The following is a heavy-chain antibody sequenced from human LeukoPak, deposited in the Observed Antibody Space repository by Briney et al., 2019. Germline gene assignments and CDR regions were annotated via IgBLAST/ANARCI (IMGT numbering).Heavy chain of an antibody. CDR1: GFTFSSYS. J-gene: IGHJ4*02. V-gene: IGHV3-21*01. Sequence: GGSLRLSCAASGFTFSSYSMNWVCQAPGKGLEWVSSISSSSSYIYYADSVKGRFTISRDNAKNSLYLQMNSLRAEDTAVYYCARDLGESSGYYYFDYWGQGTLVTVSS. CDR3: ARDLGESSGYYYFDY. D-gene: IGHD3-22*01. CDR2: ISSSSSYI.